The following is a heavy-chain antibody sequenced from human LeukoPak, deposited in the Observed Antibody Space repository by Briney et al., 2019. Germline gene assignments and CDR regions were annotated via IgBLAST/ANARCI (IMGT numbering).Heavy chain of an antibody. CDR1: GGSFSGYY. CDR3: ARDLVTVTKGFDI. V-gene: IGHV4-34*01. CDR2: INHSGST. Sequence: SETLSLTCAVYGGSFSGYYWSWIRQPPGKGLEWIGEINHSGSTNYNPSLKSRVTISVDTSKNQFSLKLTSVTAADTAVYYCARDLVTVTKGFDIWGQGTMVSVSS. J-gene: IGHJ3*02. D-gene: IGHD4-17*01.